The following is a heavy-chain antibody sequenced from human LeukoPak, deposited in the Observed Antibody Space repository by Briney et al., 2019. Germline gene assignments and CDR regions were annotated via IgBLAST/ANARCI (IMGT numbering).Heavy chain of an antibody. Sequence: SETLSLTCAVYGGSFSGYYWSWIRQPPGKGLEWIGEINHSGSTNYNPSLKSRVTISVDTSKNQFSLKLSSVTAADTAVYYCASGDFWKPTPRGMDVWGQGTTVTVSS. CDR1: GGSFSGYY. D-gene: IGHD3-3*01. CDR3: ASGDFWKPTPRGMDV. CDR2: INHSGST. V-gene: IGHV4-34*01. J-gene: IGHJ6*02.